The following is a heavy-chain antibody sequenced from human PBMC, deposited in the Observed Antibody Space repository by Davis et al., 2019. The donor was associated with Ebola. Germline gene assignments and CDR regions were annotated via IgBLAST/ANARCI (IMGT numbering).Heavy chain of an antibody. D-gene: IGHD5-18*01. CDR3: YSYGDFDY. CDR1: GDSISSSGDY. Sequence: SETLSLTCAVSGDSISSSGDYWGWIRQPPGKGLEWIGSFFYGGSTYYNPSLKSRVTISVDTSKNQFSLKLSSVTAADTAVYYCYSYGDFDYWGQGTLVTVSS. CDR2: FFYGGST. V-gene: IGHV4-39*01. J-gene: IGHJ4*02.